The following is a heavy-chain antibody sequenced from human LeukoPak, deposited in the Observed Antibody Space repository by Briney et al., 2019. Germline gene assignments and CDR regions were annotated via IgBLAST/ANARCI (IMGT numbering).Heavy chain of an antibody. CDR1: GFTVSSNY. Sequence: GGSLRLSCAASGFTVSSNYMSWVRQAPGKGLEWVSIIYSGGSTFYADSVKGRFTISRDNSKNTLYLQMNSLRAEDTAVYYCAKDPAYYDFWSGYNCFDYWGQGTLVTVSS. J-gene: IGHJ4*02. CDR3: AKDPAYYDFWSGYNCFDY. V-gene: IGHV3-53*01. CDR2: IYSGGST. D-gene: IGHD3-3*01.